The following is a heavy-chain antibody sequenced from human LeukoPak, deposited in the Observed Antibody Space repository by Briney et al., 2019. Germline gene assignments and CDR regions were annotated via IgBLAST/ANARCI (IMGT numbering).Heavy chain of an antibody. Sequence: SETLSLTCTVSGGSISSYYWSWIRQPPGKGPEWIGSIYYSGSTYYNPSLKSRVTISVDTSKNQFSLTLSSVTAADTAVYYCARSLTLRFFDWSPPASWFDPWGQGTLVIVSS. CDR3: ARSLTLRFFDWSPPASWFDP. CDR1: GGSISSYY. CDR2: IYYSGST. D-gene: IGHD3-9*01. J-gene: IGHJ5*02. V-gene: IGHV4-59*04.